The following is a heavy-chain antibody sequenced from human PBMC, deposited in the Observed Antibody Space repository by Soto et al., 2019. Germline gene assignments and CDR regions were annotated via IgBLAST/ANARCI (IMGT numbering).Heavy chain of an antibody. CDR3: AALGVKFDH. D-gene: IGHD2-8*01. CDR2: IGVGSGNR. CDR1: GFTFTSSA. Sequence: SVKVSCKASGFTFTSSAVQWVRQARGQRLEWIGWIGVGSGNRHYAQKFQERVTITRDMSTNTAYMELSSLRSEDTAVYYCAALGVKFDHWGQGTLVTVSS. V-gene: IGHV1-58*01. J-gene: IGHJ4*02.